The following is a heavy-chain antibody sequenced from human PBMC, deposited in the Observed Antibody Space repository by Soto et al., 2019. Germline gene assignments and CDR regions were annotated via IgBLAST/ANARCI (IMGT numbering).Heavy chain of an antibody. D-gene: IGHD6-19*01. V-gene: IGHV1-18*01. CDR1: GYTFTSYG. J-gene: IGHJ5*02. CDR2: ISAYNGNT. CDR3: ARGATRDVYSSGWYGGNWFDP. Sequence: ASVKVSCKASGYTFTSYGISWVRQAPGQGLEWMGWISAYNGNTNYAQKLQGRVTMTTDTSTSTAYMELRSLRSDDTAVYYCARGATRDVYSSGWYGGNWFDPWGQGTLVTVSS.